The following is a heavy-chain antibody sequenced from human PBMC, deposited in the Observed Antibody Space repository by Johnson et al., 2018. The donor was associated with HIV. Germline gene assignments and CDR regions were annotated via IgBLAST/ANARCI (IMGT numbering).Heavy chain of an antibody. J-gene: IGHJ3*02. CDR2: ISWNSGSI. CDR3: AMGSSSSVGGAFDI. Sequence: VLLVESGGGVVQPGGSLRLSCAASGFTFSSYGMHWVRQAPGKGLEWVSGISWNSGSIGYADSVKGRFTISRDNAKNSLYLQMNSLRAEDTALYYCAMGSSSSVGGAFDIWGQGTMVTVSS. V-gene: IGHV3-9*01. D-gene: IGHD6-6*01. CDR1: GFTFSSYG.